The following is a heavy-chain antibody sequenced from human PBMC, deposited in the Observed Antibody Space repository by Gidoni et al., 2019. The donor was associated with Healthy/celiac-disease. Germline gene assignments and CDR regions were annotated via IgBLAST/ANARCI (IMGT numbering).Heavy chain of an antibody. Sequence: QVQLVESGGGLVKPGGSLSLSCAASGFTFSDYYMSWIRQAPGKGLECVSYISSSGSTIYYADSGKGRFPISRDNAKTSLYLQMNSLRAEYTAVYYCARDRGGIDYYGMDVWGQGTTVTVSS. V-gene: IGHV3-11*01. D-gene: IGHD3-10*01. CDR3: ARDRGGIDYYGMDV. CDR2: ISSSGSTI. CDR1: GFTFSDYY. J-gene: IGHJ6*02.